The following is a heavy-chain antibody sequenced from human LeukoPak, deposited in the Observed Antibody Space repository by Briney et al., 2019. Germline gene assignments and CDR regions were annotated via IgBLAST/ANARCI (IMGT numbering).Heavy chain of an antibody. CDR2: ISGSGDHT. D-gene: IGHD3-10*01. V-gene: IGHV3-23*01. CDR3: ANYGSGTSGAFEN. Sequence: GGSLRLPCAASGFTFSTYAMNWVRQAPGKGLEWVSAISGSGDHTYYAESVKGRFTISRDNSKNTLDLQMNSLRGEDTALYYCANYGSGTSGAFENWGQGTMVTVSS. CDR1: GFTFSTYA. J-gene: IGHJ3*02.